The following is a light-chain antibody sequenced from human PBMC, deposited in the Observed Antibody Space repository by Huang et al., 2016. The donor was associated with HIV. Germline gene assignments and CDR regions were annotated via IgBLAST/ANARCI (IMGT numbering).Light chain of an antibody. CDR1: QNINTI. V-gene: IGKV3-15*01. Sequence: EIVMTQSPGTLSVAPGERATLSCRASQNINTILAWFQQKPGQAPRLLIYAASTRTADFPARFRGSGSRTEFTLTISSLQSEDIAVYYCQQYNDWPRSFGQGTKVEIK. CDR3: QQYNDWPRS. CDR2: AAS. J-gene: IGKJ1*01.